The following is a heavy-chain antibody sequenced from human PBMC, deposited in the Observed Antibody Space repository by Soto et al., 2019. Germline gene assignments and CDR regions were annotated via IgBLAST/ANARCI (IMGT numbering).Heavy chain of an antibody. CDR2: IHTGSGNT. V-gene: IGHV1-3*04. D-gene: IGHD2-21*02. CDR3: AIPLYGGDSTYDF. J-gene: IGHJ4*02. Sequence: QVQLVQSGAEVKKPGASVRISCKSSGYTFSAYPIHWVRQAPGQGLEWMGRIHTGSGNTQYSQKTQGRVTMTRDKSATTAFMELSILSSEETSVYYCAIPLYGGDSTYDFCGQGTLVTVSS. CDR1: GYTFSAYP.